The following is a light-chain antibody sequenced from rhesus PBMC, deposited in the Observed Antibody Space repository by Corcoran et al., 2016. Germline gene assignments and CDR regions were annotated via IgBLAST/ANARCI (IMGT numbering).Light chain of an antibody. Sequence: DIQMTQSPSSLSASVGDTVTITCRASKSISSWLDWYQQKPGKAPKLLIHKASTLQSGVPSRFSGSGSGTDFTPPISSLRPENFATYYCLRYSSSPYIFGHGTKVEIK. CDR1: KSISSW. J-gene: IGKJ2*01. V-gene: IGKV1-22*01. CDR2: KAS. CDR3: LRYSSSPYI.